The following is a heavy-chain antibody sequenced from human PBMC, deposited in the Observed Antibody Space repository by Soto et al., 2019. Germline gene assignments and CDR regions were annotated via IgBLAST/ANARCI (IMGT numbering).Heavy chain of an antibody. CDR1: GYTFTSYA. CDR3: AGGYSYGDYYFDY. CDR2: INAGNGNT. J-gene: IGHJ4*02. Sequence: ASVKASCKASGYTFTSYAMHWVRQAPGQRLEWMGWINAGNGNTKYSQKFQGRVTITRDTSASTAYMELSSLRSEDTAVYYCAGGYSYGDYYFDYWGQGTLVTVSS. D-gene: IGHD5-18*01. V-gene: IGHV1-3*01.